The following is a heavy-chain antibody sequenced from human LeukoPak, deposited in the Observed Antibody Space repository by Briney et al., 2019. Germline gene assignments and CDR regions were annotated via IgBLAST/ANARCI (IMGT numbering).Heavy chain of an antibody. J-gene: IGHJ1*01. D-gene: IGHD3-22*01. Sequence: PGGSLRHSCAASGFTFDDYAMHWVRQAPGKGLEWVSLISGDGRSTYFADSVKGRFTISRDNSKNSLYLQMNSLRTEDTALYYCAKVYRYYDSSCQHWGQGTLVTVSS. V-gene: IGHV3-43*02. CDR3: AKVYRYYDSSCQH. CDR1: GFTFDDYA. CDR2: ISGDGRST.